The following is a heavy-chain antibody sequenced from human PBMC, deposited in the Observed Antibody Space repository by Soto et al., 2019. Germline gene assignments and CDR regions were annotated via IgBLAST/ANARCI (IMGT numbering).Heavy chain of an antibody. D-gene: IGHD1-7*01. Sequence: SVKVSCKASGGTFSSYAISWVRQAPGQGLEWMGGIIPIFGTANYAQKFQGRVTITADESTSTAYMELSSLRSEDTAVYYCARDLTLAGTRGSSYYYYGMDVWGQGTTVTVSS. CDR2: IIPIFGTA. V-gene: IGHV1-69*13. J-gene: IGHJ6*02. CDR3: ARDLTLAGTRGSSYYYYGMDV. CDR1: GGTFSSYA.